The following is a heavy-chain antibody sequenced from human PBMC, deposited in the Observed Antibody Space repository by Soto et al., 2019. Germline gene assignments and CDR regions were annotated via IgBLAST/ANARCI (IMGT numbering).Heavy chain of an antibody. J-gene: IGHJ4*02. CDR2: MNPNSGNT. V-gene: IGHV1-8*01. CDR3: AREISGSYRFDY. D-gene: IGHD1-26*01. Sequence: QVQLVQSGAEVKKPGASVKVSFKASGYIFTSYGINWVRQATGQGLEWMGWMNPNSGNTGYAQKFQGRVTMTRNTSISTAYMELSSLRSEDTAVYYCAREISGSYRFDYWGQGTLVTVSS. CDR1: GYIFTSYG.